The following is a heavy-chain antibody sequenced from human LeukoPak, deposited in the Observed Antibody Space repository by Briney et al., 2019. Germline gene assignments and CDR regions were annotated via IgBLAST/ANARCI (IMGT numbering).Heavy chain of an antibody. CDR1: GGSISNYY. J-gene: IGHJ4*02. D-gene: IGHD3-3*01. V-gene: IGHV4-59*01. Sequence: SETLSLTCTVSGGSISNYYWSWIRQPPGKGLEWIGYINYSGSANYSPSLKSRVTMSVDTSKNQFSLKLTSVTAADTAVYYCARVYRDDFWSGYSTHFDYWGQGTLVTVSS. CDR3: ARVYRDDFWSGYSTHFDY. CDR2: INYSGSA.